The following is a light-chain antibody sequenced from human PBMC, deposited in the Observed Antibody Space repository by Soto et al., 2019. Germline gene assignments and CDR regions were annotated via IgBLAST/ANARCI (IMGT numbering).Light chain of an antibody. J-gene: IGKJ4*01. CDR3: QQFSGSLDLT. CDR1: QSLLYKSNNKNY. Sequence: DIVMTQSPDSLAVSLGERATINCKSSQSLLYKSNNKNYLSWYQQKPGQAPRLLISWASTRESGVPDRFSGSGSGTDFTLTIRSLQAEDVAFHYCQQFSGSLDLTLGGGTKV. CDR2: WAS. V-gene: IGKV4-1*01.